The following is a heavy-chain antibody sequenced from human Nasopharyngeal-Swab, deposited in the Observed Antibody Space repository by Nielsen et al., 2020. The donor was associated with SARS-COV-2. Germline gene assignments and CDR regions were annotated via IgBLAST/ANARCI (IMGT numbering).Heavy chain of an antibody. CDR3: ATQEKVYDSSGYYSGDAFDI. CDR2: IYPGYSDP. D-gene: IGHD3-22*01. V-gene: IGHV5-51*01. Sequence: GESLKLSCKGSGYSFTSYLLGLVRQMPGKGLEWMVIIYPGYSDPSYSPSFQGQVTISADKSISTAYLQWSSLKASDTAMYYCATQEKVYDSSGYYSGDAFDIWGQGTMVTVSS. J-gene: IGHJ3*02. CDR1: GYSFTSYL.